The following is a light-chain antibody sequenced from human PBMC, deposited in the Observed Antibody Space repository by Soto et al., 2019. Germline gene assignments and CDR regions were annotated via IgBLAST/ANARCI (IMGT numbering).Light chain of an antibody. CDR3: LQDYNYAWT. Sequence: ASQMTQSPSSLSASVGDRVTITCRASQDIGNKLGWFQQKPGKAPDLLIYAAYNLQSGVPSRFSGSRSGTDFTLTISSLQPEDFATYYCLQDYNYAWTFGQGTKVEIK. CDR1: QDIGNK. J-gene: IGKJ1*01. CDR2: AAY. V-gene: IGKV1-6*01.